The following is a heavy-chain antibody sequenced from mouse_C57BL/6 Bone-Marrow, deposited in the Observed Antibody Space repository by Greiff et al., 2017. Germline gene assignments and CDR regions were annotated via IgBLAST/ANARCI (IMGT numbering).Heavy chain of an antibody. V-gene: IGHV1-4*01. Sequence: VKLMESGAELARPGASVKMSCKASGYTFTSYTMHWVKQRPGQGLEWIGYINPSSGYTKYNQKFKDKATLTADKSSSTACMQLSSLTSEDSAVYYCARGPGYYTDLFAYWGQGTLVTVSA. D-gene: IGHD2-3*01. J-gene: IGHJ3*01. CDR3: ARGPGYYTDLFAY. CDR2: INPSSGYT. CDR1: GYTFTSYT.